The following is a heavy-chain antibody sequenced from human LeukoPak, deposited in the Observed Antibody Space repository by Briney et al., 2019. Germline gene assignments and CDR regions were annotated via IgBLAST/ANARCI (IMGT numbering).Heavy chain of an antibody. Sequence: PGGSLRLSCVGSGFTFSSYSMSWVRQAPGKGLEWVSYISISTSSIDYADSVKGRFTISRDNAKNSLYLQMNSLRAEDTAVYYCARDKIVGATKLDYWGQGTLVTVSS. D-gene: IGHD1-26*01. V-gene: IGHV3-48*04. CDR3: ARDKIVGATKLDY. CDR2: ISISTSSI. CDR1: GFTFSSYS. J-gene: IGHJ4*02.